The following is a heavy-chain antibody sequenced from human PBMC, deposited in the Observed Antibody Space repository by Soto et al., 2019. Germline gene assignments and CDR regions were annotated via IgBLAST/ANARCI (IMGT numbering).Heavy chain of an antibody. Sequence: SETLSLTCAVYGGSFSGYSWSWIRQPPKKGLEWIGEINHSGSTNYNPSLKSRVTISVDTSKNQYSLKLSSVTAADTAVYYCARGFFTYYCDSSAPGHPFDYWGQGTLVTVSS. D-gene: IGHD3-22*01. CDR3: ARGFFTYYCDSSAPGHPFDY. V-gene: IGHV4-34*01. J-gene: IGHJ4*02. CDR2: INHSGST. CDR1: GGSFSGYS.